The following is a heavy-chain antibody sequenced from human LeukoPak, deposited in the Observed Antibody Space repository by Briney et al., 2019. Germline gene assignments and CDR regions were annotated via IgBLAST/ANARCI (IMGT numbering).Heavy chain of an antibody. CDR2: ISYDGSNK. Sequence: EGSLRLSCAASGFTFSSYGMHWVRQAPGKGLEWVAVISYDGSNKYYADSVKGRFTISRDNSKNTLYLQMNSLRAEDTAVYYCAKDSLGHVDTAAYPNCWGQGTLVTVSS. V-gene: IGHV3-30*18. J-gene: IGHJ4*02. CDR3: AKDSLGHVDTAAYPNC. D-gene: IGHD5-18*01. CDR1: GFTFSSYG.